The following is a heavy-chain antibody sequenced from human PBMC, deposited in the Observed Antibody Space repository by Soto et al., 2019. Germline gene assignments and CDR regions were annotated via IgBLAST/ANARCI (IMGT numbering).Heavy chain of an antibody. D-gene: IGHD3-10*01. V-gene: IGHV1-69*06. CDR3: ALSPGVFDY. CDR2: LVPVFGTA. J-gene: IGHJ4*02. CDR1: GGTFSSLA. Sequence: QVQLVQSGAAVKQTGSSVKVSCKASGGTFSSLAISWVRQAPGQGLEWMGGLVPVFGTANYAQKFQDRVTMTADKATCTSYMELSSRRSEDTAVYYCALSPGVFDYWGQGTLVTFSS.